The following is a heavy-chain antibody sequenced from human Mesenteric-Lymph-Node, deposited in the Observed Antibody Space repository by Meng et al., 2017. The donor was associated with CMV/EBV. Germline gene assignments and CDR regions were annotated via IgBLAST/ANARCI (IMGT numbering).Heavy chain of an antibody. Sequence: SGFTFSTDAMSWVRQAPGKRLEWISAISGSGGSTYYADSVKGRFTISRDNSKNTLYLQMNSLRAEDTAVYYCAKDSRYSSSWYRYDYWGQGTLVTVSS. D-gene: IGHD6-13*01. CDR3: AKDSRYSSSWYRYDY. CDR2: ISGSGGST. J-gene: IGHJ4*02. V-gene: IGHV3-23*01. CDR1: GFTFSTDA.